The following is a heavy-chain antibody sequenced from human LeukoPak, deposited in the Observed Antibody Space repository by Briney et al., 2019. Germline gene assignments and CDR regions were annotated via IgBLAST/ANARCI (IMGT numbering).Heavy chain of an antibody. Sequence: SQTLSLTCTVSGGSISSGSYNWSWIRQPAGKGLEWIGRIYTSGGTNYNPSLKSRVTISVDTSKDQFSLKLSSVTAADTAVYYCASTGYDFWSGYYGNFDYWGQGTLVTVSS. CDR1: GGSISSGSYN. D-gene: IGHD3-3*01. CDR3: ASTGYDFWSGYYGNFDY. V-gene: IGHV4-61*02. CDR2: IYTSGGT. J-gene: IGHJ4*02.